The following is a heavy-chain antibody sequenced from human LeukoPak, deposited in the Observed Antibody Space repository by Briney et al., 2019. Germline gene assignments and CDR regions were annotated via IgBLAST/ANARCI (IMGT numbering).Heavy chain of an antibody. CDR3: ARGSVVVPAALRYYYYMDV. V-gene: IGHV1-2*02. CDR2: INPNSGGT. CDR1: GYTFTGYY. D-gene: IGHD2-2*01. Sequence: ASVKVSCKASGYTFTGYYMHWVRQAPGQGLEWMGWINPNSGGTNYAQKFQGRVTMTRDTSISTAYMELSRLRSDDTAVYYCARGSVVVPAALRYYYYMDVWGKGTTVTVSS. J-gene: IGHJ6*03.